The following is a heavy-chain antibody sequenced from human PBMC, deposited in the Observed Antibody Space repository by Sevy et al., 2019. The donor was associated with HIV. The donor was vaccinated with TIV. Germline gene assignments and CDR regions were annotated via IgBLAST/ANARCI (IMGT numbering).Heavy chain of an antibody. CDR3: ARERVHLRVSLYYYGMDV. J-gene: IGHJ6*02. V-gene: IGHV3-33*01. Sequence: GGSLRLSCAASGFTFSSYGMHWVRQAPGKGLEWAAVIWYDGSNKYYADSVKRRFTISRDNSKNTLYLQMNSLRAEDTAVYYCARERVHLRVSLYYYGMDVWGQGTTVTVSS. D-gene: IGHD3-10*01. CDR1: GFTFSSYG. CDR2: IWYDGSNK.